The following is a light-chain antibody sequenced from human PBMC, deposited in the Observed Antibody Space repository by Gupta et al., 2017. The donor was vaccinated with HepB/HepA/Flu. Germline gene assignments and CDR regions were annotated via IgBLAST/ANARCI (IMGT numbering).Light chain of an antibody. CDR2: WAS. V-gene: IGKV4-1*01. CDR1: QSVLYSSNNKNY. CDR3: QQYYSTPRT. Sequence: DIVMTQSPDSLACSLGERATINCKSSQSVLYSSNNKNYLAWYQQKPGQPPKLLIYWASTRESGVPDRFSGSGSGTDFTLTISSLQAEDVAVYYCQQYYSTPRTFGQGTKLEIK. J-gene: IGKJ2*01.